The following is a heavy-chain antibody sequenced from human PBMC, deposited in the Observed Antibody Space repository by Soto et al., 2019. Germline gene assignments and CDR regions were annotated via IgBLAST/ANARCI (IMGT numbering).Heavy chain of an antibody. J-gene: IGHJ6*03. V-gene: IGHV3-21*01. CDR2: ISSSSSYI. CDR1: GFTFSSYS. Sequence: EVQLVESGGGLVKPGGSLRLSCAASGFTFSSYSMNWVRQAPGKGLEWVTSISSSSSYIYYADSVKGRFTISRDNAKNSLYLQMNSLRAEDTAVYYCARAGHYYYYYMDVWGKGTTVTVSS. CDR3: ARAGHYYYYYMDV.